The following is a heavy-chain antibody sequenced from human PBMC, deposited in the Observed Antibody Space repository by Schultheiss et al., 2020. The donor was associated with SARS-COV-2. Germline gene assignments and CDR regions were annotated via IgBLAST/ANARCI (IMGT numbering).Heavy chain of an antibody. CDR2: IYYSGST. CDR1: GGSISSYY. CDR3: ARDRCGGDCLFDY. V-gene: IGHV4-59*01. D-gene: IGHD2-21*02. Sequence: SQTLSLTCSVFGGSISSYYWSWIRQPPGKGLEWIGYIYYSGSTYYNPSLKSRVTISVDTSKNQFSLKLSSVTAADTAVYYCARDRCGGDCLFDYWGQGTLVTVSS. J-gene: IGHJ4*02.